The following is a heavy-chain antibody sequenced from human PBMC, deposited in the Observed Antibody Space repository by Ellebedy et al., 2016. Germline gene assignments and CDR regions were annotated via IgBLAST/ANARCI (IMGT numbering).Heavy chain of an antibody. V-gene: IGHV3-11*01. CDR2: ISPSGSPT. CDR1: GFIVSDYY. J-gene: IGHJ4*02. D-gene: IGHD5-12*01. Sequence: GESLKIPCAASGFIVSDYYMTWVRQTPGKGLEWLSSISPSGSPTFYADSVKGRFTISRDNAKTSLYLQMDSLSAEDTAVYYCASPYSGYDPINYWGQGTLVTVSS. CDR3: ASPYSGYDPINY.